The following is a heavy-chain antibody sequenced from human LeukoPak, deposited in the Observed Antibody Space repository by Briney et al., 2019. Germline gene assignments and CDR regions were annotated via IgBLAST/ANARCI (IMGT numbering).Heavy chain of an antibody. CDR3: ARGRIAAAGYYFDY. D-gene: IGHD6-13*01. CDR2: MNPNSGNT. CDR1: GYTFTSYD. V-gene: IGHV1-8*03. Sequence: WASVKVSCKASGYTFTSYDINWVRQATGQGLEWMGWMNPNSGNTGYAQKFQGRVTITRNTSISTAYMELSSLRSEDTAVYYCARGRIAAAGYYFDYWGQGTLVTVSS. J-gene: IGHJ4*02.